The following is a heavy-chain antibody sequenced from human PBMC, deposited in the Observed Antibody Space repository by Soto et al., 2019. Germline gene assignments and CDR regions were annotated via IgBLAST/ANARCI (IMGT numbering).Heavy chain of an antibody. J-gene: IGHJ5*02. D-gene: IGHD2-15*01. Sequence: QVQLVESGGGLVEPGGSLRLSCAASGFLFSDHYMSWIRQAPGKGPEWISYISTSTIYYADSVRGRFTASRDNAKNSLHLQMNSLGVDDTAVYFCARDPTMRGYFHVDPWGQGTRVTGSS. CDR1: GFLFSDHY. V-gene: IGHV3-11*01. CDR3: ARDPTMRGYFHVDP. CDR2: ISTSTI.